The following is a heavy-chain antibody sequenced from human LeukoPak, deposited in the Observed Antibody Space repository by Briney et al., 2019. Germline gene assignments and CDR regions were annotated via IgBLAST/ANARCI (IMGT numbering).Heavy chain of an antibody. Sequence: GGSLRLSCAASRFTFDDYTMHWVRQAPGKGLEWVSLISWDGGSTYYADSVKGRFTISRDNSKNSLYLQMNSLRTEDTALYYCAKEGATTDGMDVWGQGTTVTVSS. V-gene: IGHV3-43*01. J-gene: IGHJ6*02. CDR2: ISWDGGST. CDR3: AKEGATTDGMDV. D-gene: IGHD1-26*01. CDR1: RFTFDDYT.